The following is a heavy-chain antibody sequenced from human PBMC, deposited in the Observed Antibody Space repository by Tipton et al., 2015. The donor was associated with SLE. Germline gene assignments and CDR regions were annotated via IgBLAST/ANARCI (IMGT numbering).Heavy chain of an antibody. CDR2: IYHSGST. Sequence: TLSLTCAVYGGSFSGYYWSWIRQPPGKGLEWIGEIYHSGSTNYNPSLKSRVTISVDKSKNQFSLKLSSVTAADTAVYYCARDTPPRYFDYWGQGTLVTVSS. CDR3: ARDTPPRYFDY. CDR1: GGSFSGYY. V-gene: IGHV4-34*01. J-gene: IGHJ4*02.